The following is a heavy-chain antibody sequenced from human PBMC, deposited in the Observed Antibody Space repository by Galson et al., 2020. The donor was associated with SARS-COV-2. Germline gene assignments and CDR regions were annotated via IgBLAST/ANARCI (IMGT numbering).Heavy chain of an antibody. V-gene: IGHV1-18*01. D-gene: IGHD1-26*01. CDR3: ARGLRYSGSQLVY. CDR1: GYTFTSYG. CDR2: ISGYNGNT. J-gene: IGHJ4*02. Sequence: ASVTVSCKASGYTFTSYGITWVRQAPGQALEWMGWISGYNGNTNYAEKLQGRVTMTTDTSTSTAYMDLKSLRSDDTAVYYCARGLRYSGSQLVYWVQGTQVSVA.